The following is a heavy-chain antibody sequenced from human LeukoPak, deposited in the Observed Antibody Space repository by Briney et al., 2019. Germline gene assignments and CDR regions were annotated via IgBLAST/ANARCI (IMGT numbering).Heavy chain of an antibody. CDR3: AKRDAYSFAI. CDR1: GFTFSSYA. CDR2: ISGSGGST. Sequence: PGGSLRLSCAASGFTFSSYAMSWVRQAPGKGLEWVSAISGSGGSTYYADSVKGRFTISRDNSKNTLYLQMNCLRAEDTAVYCCAKRDAYSFAIWGQGTMVSVSS. J-gene: IGHJ3*02. D-gene: IGHD2-21*01. V-gene: IGHV3-23*01.